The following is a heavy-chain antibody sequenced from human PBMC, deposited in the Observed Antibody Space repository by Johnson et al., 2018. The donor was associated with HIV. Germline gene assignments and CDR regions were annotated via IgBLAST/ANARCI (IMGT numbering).Heavy chain of an antibody. CDR3: AKDQSTEVGPTVVAAFDI. V-gene: IGHV3-23*04. D-gene: IGHD1-26*01. Sequence: VQLVESGGGLVQPGGSLRLSCAASGFTFSSYAMSWVRQAPGKGLEWVSGISGSGGGTYYADSVKGRFTISRDNSKNTLYLQMNNLRAEDTAIYYCAKDQSTEVGPTVVAAFDIWGQGTMVTVSS. CDR1: GFTFSSYA. J-gene: IGHJ3*02. CDR2: ISGSGGGT.